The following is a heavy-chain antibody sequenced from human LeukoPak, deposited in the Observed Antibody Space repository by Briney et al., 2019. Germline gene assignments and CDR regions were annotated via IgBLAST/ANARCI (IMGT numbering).Heavy chain of an antibody. CDR1: GYTFTSYA. CDR2: INTNTGNS. D-gene: IGHD6-19*01. V-gene: IGHV7-4-1*02. CDR3: ATGSLRGWYMSGQFDY. Sequence: ASVKVSCKASGYTFTSYAMNWVRQAPGQGLEWMGWINTNTGNSTYAQGFTGRFVFSLDTSVSTAYLQISSLKAEDTAVYYCATGSLRGWYMSGQFDYWGQGTLVTVSS. J-gene: IGHJ4*02.